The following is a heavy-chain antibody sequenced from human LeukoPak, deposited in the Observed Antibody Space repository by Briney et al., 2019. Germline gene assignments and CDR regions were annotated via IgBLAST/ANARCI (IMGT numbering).Heavy chain of an antibody. V-gene: IGHV1-2*02. D-gene: IGHD4-11*01. Sequence: GASVKVSCKASGYTFTGYYFHWVRQAPGQGLEWMGWINPKTAGTNYAQKFLGGVTLTWDTSISTAYMELTRLTSDDTAVYYCATSAGDYRAGHYYYMGVWGKGTSVTVSS. J-gene: IGHJ6*03. CDR2: INPKTAGT. CDR3: ATSAGDYRAGHYYYMGV. CDR1: GYTFTGYY.